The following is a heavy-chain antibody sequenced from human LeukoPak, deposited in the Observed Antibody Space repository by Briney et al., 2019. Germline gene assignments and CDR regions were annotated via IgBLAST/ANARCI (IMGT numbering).Heavy chain of an antibody. D-gene: IGHD3-22*01. V-gene: IGHV3-21*01. CDR1: GFTFSSYS. J-gene: IGHJ3*02. Sequence: KPGGSLRLSCAASGFTFSSYSMNWVRQAPGKGLEWVSSIGSSSPYIYYADSVRGRFTISRDNAKNSLYLQMNSLRAEDTAVYYCAREGYYYDSSGYRIFHAFDIWGQGTMVTVSS. CDR3: AREGYYYDSSGYRIFHAFDI. CDR2: IGSSSPYI.